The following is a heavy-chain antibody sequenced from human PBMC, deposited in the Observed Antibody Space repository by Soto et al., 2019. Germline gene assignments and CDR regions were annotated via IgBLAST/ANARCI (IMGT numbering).Heavy chain of an antibody. V-gene: IGHV4-59*01. J-gene: IGHJ4*02. CDR3: ARVGYCGGDCSFPDY. CDR1: GGSISSYF. Sequence: QVQLQESGPGLVKPSETLSLTCTVSGGSISSYFWSWIRQPPGKGLEWIGYIYYSGSTNYNPSLKIRITXSXDXSEXQLSLKLSSVTAADTAVYYCARVGYCGGDCSFPDYWGQGTLVTVSS. CDR2: IYYSGST. D-gene: IGHD2-21*02.